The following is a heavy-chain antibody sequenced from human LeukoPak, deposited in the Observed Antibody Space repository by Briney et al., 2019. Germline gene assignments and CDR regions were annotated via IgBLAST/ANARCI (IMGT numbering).Heavy chain of an antibody. CDR3: SGSFGELTFFDY. V-gene: IGHV3-49*04. CDR1: GFTFSSYG. J-gene: IGHJ4*02. D-gene: IGHD3-10*01. CDR2: IRSKAYGGTT. Sequence: SGGTLRLSCAASGFTFSSYGVSWVRQAPGKGLEWVGFIRSKAYGGTTEYAASVKGRFTISRDDSKSIAYLQMNSLKTEDTAVYYCSGSFGELTFFDYWGQGTLVTVSS.